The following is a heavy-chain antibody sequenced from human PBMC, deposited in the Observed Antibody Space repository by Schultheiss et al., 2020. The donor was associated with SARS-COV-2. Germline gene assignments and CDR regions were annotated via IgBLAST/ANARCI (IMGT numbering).Heavy chain of an antibody. CDR1: GFTFGDYA. D-gene: IGHD2-2*01. Sequence: GESLKISCTASGFTFGDYAMSWVRQAPGKGLEWVSYISSSGSTIYYADSVKGRFTISRDNAKNSLYLQMNSLRAEDTAVYYCAREYCSSTSCSRASYYFDYWGQGTLVTVSS. J-gene: IGHJ4*02. CDR3: AREYCSSTSCSRASYYFDY. V-gene: IGHV3-48*03. CDR2: ISSSGSTI.